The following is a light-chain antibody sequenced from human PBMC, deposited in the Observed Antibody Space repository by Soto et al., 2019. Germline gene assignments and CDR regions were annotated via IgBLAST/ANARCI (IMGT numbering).Light chain of an antibody. Sequence: PGERATLSCRASQSVSSSYLSWYQQKPGQAPRLLIYGASTRATGIPARFSGSGSGTDFTLTISSLQPEDFAVYYCQQDYNLPTFDQGTKVEIK. CDR1: QSVSSSY. CDR3: QQDYNLPT. V-gene: IGKV3D-7*01. J-gene: IGKJ1*01. CDR2: GAS.